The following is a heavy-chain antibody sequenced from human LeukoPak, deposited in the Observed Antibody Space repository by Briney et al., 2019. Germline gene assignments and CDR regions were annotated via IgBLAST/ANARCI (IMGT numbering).Heavy chain of an antibody. CDR3: ARVSGYCSGGSCHGGYYYYYMDV. CDR1: GFTFSSYS. V-gene: IGHV3-21*01. CDR2: ISSSSSYI. J-gene: IGHJ6*03. D-gene: IGHD2-15*01. Sequence: GGSLRLSCAASGFTFSSYSMNWVRQAPGKGLKWVSSISSSSSYIYYADSVKDRFTISRDNAKNSLYLQMNSLRAEDTAVYYCARVSGYCSGGSCHGGYYYYYMDVWGKGTTVTVSS.